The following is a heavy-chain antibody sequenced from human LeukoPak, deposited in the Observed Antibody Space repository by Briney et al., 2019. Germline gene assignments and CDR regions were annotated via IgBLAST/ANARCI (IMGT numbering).Heavy chain of an antibody. CDR3: ARESDSRGWETEYYYYYMDV. CDR2: IYYSGST. D-gene: IGHD6-19*01. Sequence: SETLSLTCTVSGGSISSYYWSWIRQPPGKGLEWVGYIYYSGSTNYNPSLKSRVTISVDTSKNQFSLKLSSVTAADTAVYYCARESDSRGWETEYYYYYMDVWGKGTTVTVSS. J-gene: IGHJ6*03. V-gene: IGHV4-59*01. CDR1: GGSISSYY.